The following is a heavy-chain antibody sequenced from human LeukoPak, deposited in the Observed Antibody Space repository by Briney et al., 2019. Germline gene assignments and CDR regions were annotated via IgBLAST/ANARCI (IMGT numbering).Heavy chain of an antibody. V-gene: IGHV1-2*02. CDR2: INPNSGGT. D-gene: IGHD3-16*02. CDR3: AVETSSVKFGP. Sequence: GGSVKVSLKSTGYSFTGYYMHWVRQAPGQGLEWMGWINPNSGGTNYAQKFQGRVTMTRDTSITTAYMELSRLGSDDTAVYYCAVETSSVKFGPWGQDTDISVSS. CDR1: GYSFTGYY. J-gene: IGHJ5*02.